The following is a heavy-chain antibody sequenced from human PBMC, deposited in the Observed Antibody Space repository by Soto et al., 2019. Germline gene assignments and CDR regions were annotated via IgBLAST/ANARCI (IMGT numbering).Heavy chain of an antibody. CDR3: AGRTYYYDSSGYYRDY. CDR1: GGSISSSSYY. D-gene: IGHD3-22*01. CDR2: IYYSGST. V-gene: IGHV4-39*01. J-gene: IGHJ4*02. Sequence: QLQLQESGPGLVKPSETLSLTCTVPGGSISSSSYYWGWIRQPPGKGLGWIGGIYYSGSTYYNPSLKTRVTISVDTSKNQFSLRLSSVTAADTAVYSCAGRTYYYDSSGYYRDYWGQGTLVTVSS.